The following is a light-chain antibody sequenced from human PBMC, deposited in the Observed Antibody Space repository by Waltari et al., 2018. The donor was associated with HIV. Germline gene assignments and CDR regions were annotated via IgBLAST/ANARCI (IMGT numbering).Light chain of an antibody. CDR2: NNK. J-gene: IGLJ2*01. Sequence: QSVLTQPPSASGTPGQRVTISCSGRNSNIGSNTVNWYQQLPGTAPKLLSYNNKQRPSGVSDRCSGSKSGTSASLAISGLQSEDEADYYCAAWDDSLNAHVLFGGGTKLTVL. CDR1: NSNIGSNT. V-gene: IGLV1-44*01. CDR3: AAWDDSLNAHVL.